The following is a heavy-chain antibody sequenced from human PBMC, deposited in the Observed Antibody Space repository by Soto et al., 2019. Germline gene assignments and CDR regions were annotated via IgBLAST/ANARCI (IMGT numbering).Heavy chain of an antibody. D-gene: IGHD1-7*01. V-gene: IGHV3-23*01. CDR1: GFTLSNAW. CDR2: ISGSGGST. CDR3: AKTGTTVYFDY. J-gene: IGHJ4*02. Sequence: GWSLRLSCTASGFTLSNAWMTWVRQAPGKGLEWVSAISGSGGSTYYADSVKGRFTISRDNSKNTLYLQMNSLRAEDTAVYYCAKTGTTVYFDYWGQGTLVTVSS.